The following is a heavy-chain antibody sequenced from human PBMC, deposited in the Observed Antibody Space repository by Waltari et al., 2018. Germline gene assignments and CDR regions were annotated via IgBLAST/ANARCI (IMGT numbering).Heavy chain of an antibody. V-gene: IGHV3-74*01. CDR3: STNPPGN. CDR1: ELSSFW. CDR2: VKNDGTMI. Sequence: EVQLVESGGDLVQPGGSLRLSCTVSELSSFWLDWVRQAPGKGLVWFARVKNDGTMITYADAVRGRFTVSRDSAKKTFYLQMNSLRGEDTAVYYCSTNPPGNWGQGTLVTVSS. J-gene: IGHJ4*02.